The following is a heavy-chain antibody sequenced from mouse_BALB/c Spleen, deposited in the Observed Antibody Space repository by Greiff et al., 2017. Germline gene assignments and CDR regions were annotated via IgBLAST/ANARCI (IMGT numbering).Heavy chain of an antibody. V-gene: IGHV14-3*02. CDR2: IDPANGNT. Sequence: EVQRVESGAELVKPGASVKLSCTASGFNIKDTYMHWVKQRPEQGLEWIGRIDPANGNTKYDPKFQGKATITADTSSNTAYLQLSSLTSEDTAVYYCARLGIYYGNYYAMDYWGQGTSVTVSS. CDR1: GFNIKDTY. CDR3: ARLGIYYGNYYAMDY. D-gene: IGHD2-1*01. J-gene: IGHJ4*01.